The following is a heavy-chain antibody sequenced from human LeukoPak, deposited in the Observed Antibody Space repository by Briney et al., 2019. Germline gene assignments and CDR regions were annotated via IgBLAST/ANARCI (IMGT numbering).Heavy chain of an antibody. J-gene: IGHJ4*02. CDR3: ARGEGDYYEP. Sequence: GGSLRLSCAASGFNFSDYYMSWIRQAPGKGPEWIAYVSSTGSVYYADSVKGRISISRDNAKNSLYLQMNSLTAEDTAVYYCARGEGDYYEPWGQGTLVTVSS. V-gene: IGHV3-11*01. CDR2: VSSTGSV. D-gene: IGHD3-22*01. CDR1: GFNFSDYY.